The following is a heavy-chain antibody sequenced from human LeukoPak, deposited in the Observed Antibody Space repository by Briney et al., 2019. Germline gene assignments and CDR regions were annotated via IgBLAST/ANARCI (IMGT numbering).Heavy chain of an antibody. J-gene: IGHJ3*02. CDR2: INHSGST. V-gene: IGHV4-34*01. CDR1: GGSFSGYY. D-gene: IGHD3-10*01. CDR3: ARRGRRRSTNAFDI. Sequence: TSETLSLTCAVYGGSFSGYYWSWIRQPPGKGLEWIGEINHSGSTNYNPSLKSRVTISVDTSKNQFSLKLSSVTAADTAVYYCARRGRRRSTNAFDIWGQGTMVTVSS.